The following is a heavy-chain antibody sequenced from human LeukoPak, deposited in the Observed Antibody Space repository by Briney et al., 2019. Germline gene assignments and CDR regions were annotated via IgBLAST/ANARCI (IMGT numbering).Heavy chain of an antibody. CDR3: ARNGYYDILTGFPTEFDP. Sequence: PGGSLRLSCAASGFTFSDYYMSWIRQAPGKGLEWVSYISSSGSTIYYADSVKGRFTISRDNAKNSLYLQMNSLRAEDTAVYYCARNGYYDILTGFPTEFDPWGQGTLVTVSS. D-gene: IGHD3-9*01. CDR2: ISSSGSTI. J-gene: IGHJ5*02. CDR1: GFTFSDYY. V-gene: IGHV3-11*01.